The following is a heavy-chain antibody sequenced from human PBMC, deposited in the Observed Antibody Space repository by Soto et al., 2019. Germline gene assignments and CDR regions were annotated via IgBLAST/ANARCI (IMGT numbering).Heavy chain of an antibody. CDR3: ARGGYGDYDY. CDR2: IYYSGST. D-gene: IGHD4-17*01. J-gene: IGHJ4*02. CDR1: GGSISSSSYY. Sequence: SETLSLTCTVSGGSISSSSYYWGWIRQPPGKGLEWIGSIYYSGSTYYNPSLKSRVTISVDTSKNQFSLKLSSVTAADTAVYYCARGGYGDYDYWGQGTLVTVSS. V-gene: IGHV4-39*07.